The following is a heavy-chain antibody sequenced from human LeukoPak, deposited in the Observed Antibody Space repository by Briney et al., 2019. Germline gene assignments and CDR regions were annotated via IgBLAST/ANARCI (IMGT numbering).Heavy chain of an antibody. V-gene: IGHV4-30-4*02. CDR2: IYYSGST. J-gene: IGHJ6*02. Sequence: PSETLSLTCTVSGGSISSGDYYWSWIRQPPGKGLEWIGYIYYSGSTYYNPSLKSRVTISVDTSKNQFSLKLSSVTAADTAVYYCARARSRGAKGYYYGMDVWGQGTTVTVSS. CDR3: ARARSRGAKGYYYGMDV. CDR1: GGSISSGDYY. D-gene: IGHD3-10*01.